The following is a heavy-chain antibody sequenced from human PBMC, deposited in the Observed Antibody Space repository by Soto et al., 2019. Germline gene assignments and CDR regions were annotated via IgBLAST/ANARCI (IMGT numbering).Heavy chain of an antibody. CDR1: GFTFSSYG. V-gene: IGHV3-33*01. CDR2: IWYDGSNK. CDR3: ARDHSSSPEYYFDY. D-gene: IGHD6-13*01. J-gene: IGHJ4*02. Sequence: GGSLRLSCAASGFTFSSYGMHWVRQAPGKGLEWVAVIWYDGSNKYYADSVKGRFTISRDNSKNTLYLQMNSLRAEDTAVYYCARDHSSSPEYYFDYWGQGTLVTVSS.